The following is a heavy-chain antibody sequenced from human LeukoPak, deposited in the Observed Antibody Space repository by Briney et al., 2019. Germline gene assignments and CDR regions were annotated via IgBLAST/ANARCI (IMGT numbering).Heavy chain of an antibody. CDR1: GYTFTNYG. J-gene: IGHJ3*02. V-gene: IGHV1-18*01. CDR3: AREIQWLVGDAFDI. CDR2: VSAYGDNT. D-gene: IGHD6-19*01. Sequence: ASVKVSCKTSGYTFTNYGITWVRQAPGQGLEWMGWVSAYGDNTNYVQKIQGRVTMTTDTSTSTAYMELRSLRSDDTAVYYCAREIQWLVGDAFDIWGQGTMVTVSS.